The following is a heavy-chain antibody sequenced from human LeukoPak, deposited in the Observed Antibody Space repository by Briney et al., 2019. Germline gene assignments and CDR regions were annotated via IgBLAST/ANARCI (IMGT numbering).Heavy chain of an antibody. D-gene: IGHD6-19*01. V-gene: IGHV3-66*01. Sequence: PGGSLRLSCAASGFTVSSNYMTWVRQAPGKGLEWVSTFYNTDDTNYPDSVRGRFTISRDSTTNTLYLQMNSLRAEDTAVYFCARASQWLAFDCWGQGTLVTVPS. CDR2: FYNTDDT. J-gene: IGHJ4*02. CDR3: ARASQWLAFDC. CDR1: GFTVSSNY.